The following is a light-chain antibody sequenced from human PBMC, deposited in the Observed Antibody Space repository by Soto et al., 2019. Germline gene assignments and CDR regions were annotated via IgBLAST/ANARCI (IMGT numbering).Light chain of an antibody. J-gene: IGLJ1*01. CDR2: EVS. Sequence: QSALTQPASVSGSPGQSITISCTRASSDVGSYNFVSWYQQHPGEVPKVLIYEVSKRPSGVSDRVSGSKSGNTASLTISGLQAEDEADYYCCADAGRSTYVFGTGTKVTVL. CDR3: CADAGRSTYV. CDR1: SSDVGSYNF. V-gene: IGLV2-23*02.